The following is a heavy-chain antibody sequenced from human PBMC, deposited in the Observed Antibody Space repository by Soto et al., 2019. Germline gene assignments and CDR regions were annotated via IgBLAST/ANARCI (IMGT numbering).Heavy chain of an antibody. CDR3: AKSSGLLSGYYYGMDV. Sequence: QVQLVESGGGVVQPGRSLRLSCAASGFTFSSYGMHWVRQAPGKGLEGVAVISYDGSNKYYADSVKGRFTISRDNSKNTLYLQMNSLRAEDTAVYYCAKSSGLLSGYYYGMDVWGQGTTVTVSS. V-gene: IGHV3-30*18. J-gene: IGHJ6*02. CDR2: ISYDGSNK. D-gene: IGHD3-10*01. CDR1: GFTFSSYG.